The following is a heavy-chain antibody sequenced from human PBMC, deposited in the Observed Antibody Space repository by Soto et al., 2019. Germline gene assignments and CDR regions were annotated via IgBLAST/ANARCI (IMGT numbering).Heavy chain of an antibody. J-gene: IGHJ4*02. Sequence: QVQLVQSGAEVKKPGASVKVSCKASGYTFSDHDINWVRQASGQGPEWLGWMNPNSVDTGYAQNLQGRVTMTRDTSKRTAYMELSSLRSEDTAVYYCARVGGNWNDDYLDYWGQGNQVTV. CDR1: GYTFSDHD. D-gene: IGHD1-1*01. V-gene: IGHV1-8*01. CDR3: ARVGGNWNDDYLDY. CDR2: MNPNSVDT.